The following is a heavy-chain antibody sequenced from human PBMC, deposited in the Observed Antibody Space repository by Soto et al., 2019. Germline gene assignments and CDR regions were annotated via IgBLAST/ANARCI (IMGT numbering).Heavy chain of an antibody. CDR3: ARWLKEAEIDVNYYCSMDA. V-gene: IGHV1-69*13. J-gene: IGHJ6*02. CDR2: IIPIFGTA. Sequence: VQLVQSGAEVNKPGSSVKVSCKASGGTFTNYAFSWVRLAPGQGLEWLGGIIPIFGTADYAQKFQGRVTISAHGYSNTAQMELSSLRSDDTAVYYCARWLKEAEIDVNYYCSMDAWGQGTTLTLSS. D-gene: IGHD3-10*01. CDR1: GGTFTNYA.